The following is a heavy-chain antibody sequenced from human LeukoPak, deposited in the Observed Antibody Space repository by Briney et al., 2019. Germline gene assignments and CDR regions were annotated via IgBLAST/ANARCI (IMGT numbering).Heavy chain of an antibody. V-gene: IGHV3-30-3*01. CDR3: ARDRGAHVDTASA. CDR1: GFTFSSYA. D-gene: IGHD5-18*01. Sequence: PGGSLRLSCAASGFTFSSYAMHWVRQAPGKGLEGVAVISYDGSNKYYADSVKGRFTISRDNSKNTLYLQTNSLRAEDTAVYYCARDRGAHVDTASAWGQGTLVTVSS. CDR2: ISYDGSNK. J-gene: IGHJ1*01.